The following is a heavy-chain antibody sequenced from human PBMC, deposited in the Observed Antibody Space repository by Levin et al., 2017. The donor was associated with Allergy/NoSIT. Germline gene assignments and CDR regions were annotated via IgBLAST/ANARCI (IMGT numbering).Heavy chain of an antibody. D-gene: IGHD6-19*01. CDR1: GFNLGSHW. CDR2: VKEDGSEK. J-gene: IGHJ4*02. Sequence: LSLTCAAFGFNLGSHWMGWVRQAPGKGLEWVANVKEDGSEKYHVDSVKGRFTISRDNAKNALYLQMNSLRAEDAAVYYCARTAVAGRGLDSWGQGTLVTVSS. CDR3: ARTAVAGRGLDS. V-gene: IGHV3-7*03.